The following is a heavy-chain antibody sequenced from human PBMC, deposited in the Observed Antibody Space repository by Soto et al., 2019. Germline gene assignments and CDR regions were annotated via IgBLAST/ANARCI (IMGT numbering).Heavy chain of an antibody. CDR1: GFTFSNYA. CDR3: AKSLEHFEF. J-gene: IGHJ4*02. V-gene: IGHV3-23*01. Sequence: GGSLRLSCTASGFTFSNYAMTWVRQAPGKGLEWVSGISGSGIPTYYADSVKGRFTISRDNSNNILYLQLNSLRVDDTAVYFCAKSLEHFEFWGQGTLVTVSS. CDR2: ISGSGIPT.